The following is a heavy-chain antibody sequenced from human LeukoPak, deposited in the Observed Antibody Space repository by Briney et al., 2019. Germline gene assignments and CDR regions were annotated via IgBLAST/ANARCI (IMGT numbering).Heavy chain of an antibody. J-gene: IGHJ6*03. D-gene: IGHD6-19*01. CDR2: INHIGTT. Sequence: PSETLSLTCVVYGGSFSDYYWSWVRQPPGKGLEWIGEINHIGTTKYNPSLKRRLTISIPTSNNQFSLNLNSVTAADTAVYYCARGEGTLAGRRWPYYFYYYMDVWGKGTTVTISS. CDR1: GGSFSDYY. V-gene: IGHV4-34*01. CDR3: ARGEGTLAGRRWPYYFYYYMDV.